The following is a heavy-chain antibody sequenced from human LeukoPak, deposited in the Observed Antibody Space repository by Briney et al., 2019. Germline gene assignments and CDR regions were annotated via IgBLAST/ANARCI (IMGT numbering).Heavy chain of an antibody. Sequence: GGSLRLSSAASGFTFSDYYMSWIRQAPGKGLEWVSYISSSGSTIYYADSVKGRFTISRDNAKNSLYLQMNSLRAEDTAVYYCARGVYSSSWYPTTYFDYWGQGTLVTVSS. CDR3: ARGVYSSSWYPTTYFDY. V-gene: IGHV3-11*04. J-gene: IGHJ4*02. D-gene: IGHD6-13*01. CDR2: ISSSGSTI. CDR1: GFTFSDYY.